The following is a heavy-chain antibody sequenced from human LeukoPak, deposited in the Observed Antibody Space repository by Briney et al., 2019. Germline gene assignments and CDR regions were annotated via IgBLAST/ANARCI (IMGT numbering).Heavy chain of an antibody. CDR3: ARVSYARGAFDI. J-gene: IGHJ3*02. V-gene: IGHV4-38-2*02. CDR2: IYHSGST. D-gene: IGHD4-17*01. CDR1: GYSISSGYY. Sequence: SETLSLTCTVSGYSISSGYYWGWIRQPPGEGLEWIGSIYHSGSTYYNPSLKSRVTISVDTSKNQFSLKLSSVTAADTAVYYCARVSYARGAFDIWGQGTMVTVSS.